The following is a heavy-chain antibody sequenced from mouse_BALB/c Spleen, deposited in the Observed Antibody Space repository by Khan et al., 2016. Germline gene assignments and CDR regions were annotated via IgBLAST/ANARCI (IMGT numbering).Heavy chain of an antibody. J-gene: IGHJ4*01. V-gene: IGHV9-3-1*01. CDR3: PREPFAMDY. Sequence: QIQLVQSGPELKKPGETVKISCKASGYTFTNYGMNWVKQAPGKGLKWMGWINTYTGEPTYADDFKGRFAFSLETSASTAYLQINNVKNEDTATYFCPREPFAMDYWGQGTSVTVSS. CDR1: GYTFTNYG. CDR2: INTYTGEP.